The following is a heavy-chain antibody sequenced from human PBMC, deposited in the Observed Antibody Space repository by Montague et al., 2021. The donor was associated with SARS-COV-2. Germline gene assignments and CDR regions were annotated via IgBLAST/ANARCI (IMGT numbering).Heavy chain of an antibody. J-gene: IGHJ4*02. CDR2: ISTDGSMT. CDR3: ARDFDWGSGY. D-gene: IGHD3-9*01. CDR1: GIPFSNYW. V-gene: IGHV3-74*01. Sequence: SLRLSCPAPGIPFSNYWIYWVRQAPGEGPVWVSRISTDGSMTRYADCVKGRFAISRDIAKDTVFLQMNSLRADDTALYFCARDFDWGSGYWGQGTMVIVSS.